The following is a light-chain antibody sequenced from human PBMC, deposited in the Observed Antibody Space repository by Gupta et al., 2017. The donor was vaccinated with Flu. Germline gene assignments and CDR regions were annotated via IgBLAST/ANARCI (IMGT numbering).Light chain of an antibody. CDR1: QSVSGSD. CDR3: QLYGSSLGDFT. J-gene: IGKJ3*01. CDR2: AAS. Sequence: EVVLTQSPGTLSLSPGERATLFCRASQSVSGSDSAWYQQKPGQAPRLLIYAASSRATGIPDRFSGSGSGTDFTLTISRLEPEDFAVYFCQLYGSSLGDFTFGPGTKVGIK. V-gene: IGKV3-20*01.